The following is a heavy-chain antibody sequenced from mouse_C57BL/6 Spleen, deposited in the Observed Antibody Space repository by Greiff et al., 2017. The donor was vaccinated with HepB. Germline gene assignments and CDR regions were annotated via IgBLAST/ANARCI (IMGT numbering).Heavy chain of an antibody. V-gene: IGHV1-26*01. J-gene: IGHJ3*01. CDR1: GYTFTDYY. Sequence: EVQLQQSGPELVKPGASVKISCKASGYTFTDYYMNWVKQSHGKGLEWIGDINPNNGGTNYNQKFKGKATLTVDKSSSTAYMELRSLTSEDSAVYYCARRFITTVVPFAYWGQGTLVTVSA. CDR3: ARRFITTVVPFAY. D-gene: IGHD1-1*01. CDR2: INPNNGGT.